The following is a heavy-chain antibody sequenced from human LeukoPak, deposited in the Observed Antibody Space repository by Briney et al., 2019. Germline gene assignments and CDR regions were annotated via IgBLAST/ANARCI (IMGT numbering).Heavy chain of an antibody. Sequence: SETLSLTCTVSGYSISSGYYWGWIRQPPGKGLEWIGSIYHSGSTYYNPSLKSRVTISVDTSKNQFSLKLSSVTAADTAVYYCAREGGSGWSTDYWGQGTLVTVSS. CDR3: AREGGSGWSTDY. CDR2: IYHSGST. J-gene: IGHJ4*02. V-gene: IGHV4-38-2*02. CDR1: GYSISSGYY. D-gene: IGHD6-19*01.